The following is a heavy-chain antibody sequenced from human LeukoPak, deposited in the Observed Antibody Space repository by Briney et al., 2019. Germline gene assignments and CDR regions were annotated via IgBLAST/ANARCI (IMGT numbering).Heavy chain of an antibody. CDR2: ISAYNGNT. V-gene: IGHV1-18*01. Sequence: ASVKVSCKXSGYTFTSYGISWVRQAPGQGLEGMGWISAYNGNTNYSQKLQGRVTMTTDTSTSTAYMELRSLRSDDTAVYYCARDGSLKPDFDYWGQGTLVTVSS. D-gene: IGHD5-12*01. CDR1: GYTFTSYG. CDR3: ARDGSLKPDFDY. J-gene: IGHJ4*02.